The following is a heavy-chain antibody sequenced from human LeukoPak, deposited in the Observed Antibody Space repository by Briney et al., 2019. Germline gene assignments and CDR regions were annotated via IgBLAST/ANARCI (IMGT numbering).Heavy chain of an antibody. V-gene: IGHV4-39*01. CDR2: IYYSGST. D-gene: IGHD1-26*01. CDR1: GGSIGSSSYY. Sequence: SETLSLTCTVSGGSIGSSSYYWGWIRQPPGKGLEWIGSIYYSGSTYYNPSLESRVTISVDTSKNQFSLKLSSVTAADTAVYYCASPIVDYYYGMDVWGQGTTVTVSS. J-gene: IGHJ6*02. CDR3: ASPIVDYYYGMDV.